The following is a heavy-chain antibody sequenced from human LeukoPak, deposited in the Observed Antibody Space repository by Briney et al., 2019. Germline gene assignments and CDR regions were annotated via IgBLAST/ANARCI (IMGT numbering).Heavy chain of an antibody. V-gene: IGHV4-39*07. CDR3: VGGGYYSNWFDP. J-gene: IGHJ5*02. D-gene: IGHD3-22*01. Sequence: PSETLSLTCSVSGGSISSSSNYWGWIRQPPGKGLEWIGSIYYSGSTYYNPSLKSRVTISVDTSKNQFSLKLSSVTAADTAVYYCVGGGYYSNWFDPWGQGTLVTVSS. CDR2: IYYSGST. CDR1: GGSISSSSNY.